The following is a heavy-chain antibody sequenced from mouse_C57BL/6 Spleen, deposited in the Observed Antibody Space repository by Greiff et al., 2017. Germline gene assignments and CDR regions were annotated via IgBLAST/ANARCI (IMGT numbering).Heavy chain of an antibody. D-gene: IGHD1-1*01. Sequence: QVQLKESGPGLVAPSQCLSISCTASGFSLTSYAISWVRQPPGKGLEWLGVIWTGGGTNYNSALKSRLCISKDNSKSQVFLKMNSLQTDDTARYYCARKVYYYGSGRWYFDVWGTGTTVTVSS. J-gene: IGHJ1*03. CDR2: IWTGGGT. CDR3: ARKVYYYGSGRWYFDV. CDR1: GFSLTSYA. V-gene: IGHV2-9-1*01.